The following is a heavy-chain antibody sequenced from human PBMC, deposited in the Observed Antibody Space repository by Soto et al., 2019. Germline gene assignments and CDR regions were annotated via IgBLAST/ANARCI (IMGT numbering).Heavy chain of an antibody. CDR3: AKGYGSGSYSHYGMDV. V-gene: IGHV4-4*02. Sequence: QVQLQESGPGLVKPSETLSLTCTVSGGSFSSGLWWSWVRQTPGKGLEWIGEIYQTGSTNYNPSLMSRVIISLDKSNNQFSLNVNSVSAADTAVYYCAKGYGSGSYSHYGMDVWGQGTTVTVSS. D-gene: IGHD3-10*01. J-gene: IGHJ6*02. CDR2: IYQTGST. CDR1: GGSFSSGLW.